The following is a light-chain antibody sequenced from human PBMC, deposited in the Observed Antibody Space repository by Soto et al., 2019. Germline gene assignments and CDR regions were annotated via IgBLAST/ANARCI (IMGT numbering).Light chain of an antibody. CDR1: QSGSSN. V-gene: IGKV3D-15*01. CDR3: QQYQHGPRT. CDR2: GES. Sequence: EIVMTQSPVTLSVSPGERATLSCRASQSGSSNLVGFQQKPGQSPRLLVYGESTRPSCTPARFSGSGSGTEFTLTISSLQSEDVAVYYCQQYQHGPRTFGGGTKVEIK. J-gene: IGKJ4*01.